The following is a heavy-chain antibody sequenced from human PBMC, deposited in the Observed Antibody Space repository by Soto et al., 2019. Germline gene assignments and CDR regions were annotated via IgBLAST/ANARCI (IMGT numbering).Heavy chain of an antibody. V-gene: IGHV1-2*02. J-gene: IGHJ6*02. Sequence: ASVKVSCKASGYPFTGPYIYWVRQAPGQGLEWMGWINPSSGGTEFAEKFQGRVTVTRDTSIRTVFLELNSLTSDDTGVYFCATSPGWLGEGSGGLDVWGLGATVTVSS. CDR1: GYPFTGPY. D-gene: IGHD3-10*01. CDR2: INPSSGGT. CDR3: ATSPGWLGEGSGGLDV.